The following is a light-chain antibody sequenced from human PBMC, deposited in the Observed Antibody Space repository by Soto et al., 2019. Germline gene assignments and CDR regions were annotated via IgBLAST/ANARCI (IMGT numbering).Light chain of an antibody. CDR2: HAS. CDR1: QSISTY. Sequence: DIPMTQSPSTLSASVGDRVTITCRASQSISTYLAWYQQKPGKAPKLLIYHASNLESGVPSRFSGSGYGTEFTLTLSSLQPDDFATYYCQQYNRYSYTFGQGTKLEIK. J-gene: IGKJ2*01. V-gene: IGKV1-5*01. CDR3: QQYNRYSYT.